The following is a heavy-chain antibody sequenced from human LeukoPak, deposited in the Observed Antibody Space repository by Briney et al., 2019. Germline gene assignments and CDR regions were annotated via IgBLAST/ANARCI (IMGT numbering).Heavy chain of an antibody. Sequence: PGGSLRLSCAASGFIFSIYWMHWRRQAPGKGLVWVSSIYSDGSSTSYADSVKGRFTIYRDNTKNTLYLQLNRLRAEDTAVYYCARQGMVGATDYWGQGTLVTVSS. D-gene: IGHD1-26*01. J-gene: IGHJ4*02. CDR2: IYSDGSST. CDR3: ARQGMVGATDY. V-gene: IGHV3-74*01. CDR1: GFIFSIYW.